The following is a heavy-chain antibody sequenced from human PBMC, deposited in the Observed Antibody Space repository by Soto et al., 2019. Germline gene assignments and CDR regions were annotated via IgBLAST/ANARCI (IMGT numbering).Heavy chain of an antibody. V-gene: IGHV3-30-3*01. CDR2: ISYDGSNK. CDR1: GFTFSSYA. J-gene: IGHJ6*02. Sequence: QVQLVESGGGVVQPGRSLRLSCAASGFTFSSYAMHWVRQAPGKGLEWVAVISYDGSNKYYADSVKGRFTISRDNSKNTLYLQMNSLRAEDTAVYYCARSRSGSSGWYPSGYYYYGMDAWGQGTTVTGSS. CDR3: ARSRSGSSGWYPSGYYYYGMDA. D-gene: IGHD6-19*01.